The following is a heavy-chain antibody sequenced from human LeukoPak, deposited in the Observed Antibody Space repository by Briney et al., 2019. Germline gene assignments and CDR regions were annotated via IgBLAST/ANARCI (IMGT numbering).Heavy chain of an antibody. Sequence: KPSETLSLTCTVSGGSISRYYWSWIRQPPGKGLEWIGYIYYSGSTNYKPSLKSRVTISVDTSKNQFSLKLSSVTAADTAVYYCARGSMVRGVIAFDYWGQGTLVTVSS. D-gene: IGHD3-10*01. CDR2: IYYSGST. CDR3: ARGSMVRGVIAFDY. J-gene: IGHJ4*02. V-gene: IGHV4-59*01. CDR1: GGSISRYY.